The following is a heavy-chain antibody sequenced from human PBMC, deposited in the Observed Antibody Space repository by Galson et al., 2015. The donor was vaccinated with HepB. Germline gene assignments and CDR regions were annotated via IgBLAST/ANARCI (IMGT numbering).Heavy chain of an antibody. CDR2: ISYDGSNK. CDR3: AKRGGSAGDFDY. CDR1: GFTFSSYG. V-gene: IGHV3-30*18. Sequence: SLRLSCAASGFTFSSYGMHWVRQAPGKGLEWVAVISYDGSNKYYADSVKGRFTISRDNSKNTLYLQMNSLRAEGTAVYYCAKRGGSAGDFDYWGQGTLVTVSS. J-gene: IGHJ4*02. D-gene: IGHD1-26*01.